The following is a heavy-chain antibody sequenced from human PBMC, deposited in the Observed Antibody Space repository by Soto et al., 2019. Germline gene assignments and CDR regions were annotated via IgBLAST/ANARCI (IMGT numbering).Heavy chain of an antibody. CDR2: IYYNGST. Sequence: SETLSLTCTVSNVSISPNYWSWIRQPPGKGLEWIGDIYYNGSTNYNPSLKSRVTISVDTSKNQLSLKLSSVTAADTAVYYCARGSAAGTKSPFDYWGQGTLVTVSS. CDR3: ARGSAAGTKSPFDY. D-gene: IGHD6-13*01. CDR1: NVSISPNY. V-gene: IGHV4-59*01. J-gene: IGHJ4*02.